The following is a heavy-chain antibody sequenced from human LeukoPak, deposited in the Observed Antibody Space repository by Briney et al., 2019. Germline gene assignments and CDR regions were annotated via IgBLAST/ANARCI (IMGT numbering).Heavy chain of an antibody. Sequence: SVKVSCKASGGTFSSYAISWVRQAPGQGLEWMGRIIPILGIANYAQKFQGRVTITSDKSTSTAYMELSSLRSEDTAVYYCARGQLTTVVTPVMDYWGQGTLVTVSS. CDR3: ARGQLTTVVTPVMDY. CDR1: GGTFSSYA. CDR2: IIPILGIA. V-gene: IGHV1-69*04. D-gene: IGHD4-23*01. J-gene: IGHJ4*02.